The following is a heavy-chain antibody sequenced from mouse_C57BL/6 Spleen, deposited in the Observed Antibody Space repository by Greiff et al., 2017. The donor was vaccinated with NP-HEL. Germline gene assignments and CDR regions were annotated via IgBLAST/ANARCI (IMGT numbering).Heavy chain of an antibody. Sequence: DVKLQESGPGLVKPSQSLSLTCSVTGYSITSGYYWNWIRQFPGNKLEWMGYISYDGSNNYNPSLKNRISITRDTSKNQFFLKLNSVTTEDTATYYCARGDTMVTGNFDYWGQGTTLTVSS. J-gene: IGHJ2*01. V-gene: IGHV3-6*01. D-gene: IGHD2-2*01. CDR1: GYSITSGYY. CDR3: ARGDTMVTGNFDY. CDR2: ISYDGSN.